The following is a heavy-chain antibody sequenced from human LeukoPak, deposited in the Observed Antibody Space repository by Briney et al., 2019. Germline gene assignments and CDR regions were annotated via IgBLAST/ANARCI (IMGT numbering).Heavy chain of an antibody. J-gene: IGHJ5*02. Sequence: GGSLRLSCAASGFTFSSYGMHWVRQAPGKGLEWVAVISYDGSNKYYADSVKGRFTISRDNSKNTLYLQMNSLRAEDTAVYYCARGRWGLRLGSRWDWFDPWGQGTLVTVSS. V-gene: IGHV3-30*03. CDR3: ARGRWGLRLGSRWDWFDP. CDR2: ISYDGSNK. D-gene: IGHD3-16*01. CDR1: GFTFSSYG.